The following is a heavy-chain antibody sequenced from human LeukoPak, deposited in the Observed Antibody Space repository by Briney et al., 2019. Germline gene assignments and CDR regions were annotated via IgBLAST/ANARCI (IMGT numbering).Heavy chain of an antibody. CDR1: DYSISSGYY. Sequence: PSETLSLTCTVSDYSISSGYYWGWIRQPSGKGLEWIGSIYHSGSIYYNPSLKSRVTISVDTSKNEFSLKLSSVTAADTAVYYCARLSTVVIFDYWGQGTLVTVSS. D-gene: IGHD4-11*01. J-gene: IGHJ4*02. V-gene: IGHV4-38-2*02. CDR3: ARLSTVVIFDY. CDR2: IYHSGSI.